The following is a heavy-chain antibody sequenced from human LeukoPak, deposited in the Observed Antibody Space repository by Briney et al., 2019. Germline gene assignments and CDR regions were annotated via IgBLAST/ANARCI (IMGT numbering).Heavy chain of an antibody. CDR3: ARSLGTDQLLLRTFDY. J-gene: IGHJ4*02. CDR2: IIPIFGTA. V-gene: IGHV1-69*01. Sequence: SVKVSCKASGGTFSSYAISWVRQAPGQGLEWMGGIIPIFGTANYAQKFQGRVTITADESTSTAYMELSSLGSEDTAVYYCARSLGTDQLLLRTFDYWGQGTLVTVSS. D-gene: IGHD2-2*01. CDR1: GGTFSSYA.